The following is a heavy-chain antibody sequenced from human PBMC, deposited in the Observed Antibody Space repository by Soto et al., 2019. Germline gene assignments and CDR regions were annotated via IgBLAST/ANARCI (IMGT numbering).Heavy chain of an antibody. CDR3: ARHNRYSSTWFEGWFDP. CDR2: IHPGDSDT. CDR1: GYRFTNYW. D-gene: IGHD6-13*01. Sequence: GESLKISCQGSGYRFTNYWVGWVRQIPGRGLEWMGIIHPGDSDTRYSPFFRGQVTISADKSISTAYLQWSSLKASDTAMYYCARHNRYSSTWFEGWFDPLGQGTLVTVSS. J-gene: IGHJ5*02. V-gene: IGHV5-51*01.